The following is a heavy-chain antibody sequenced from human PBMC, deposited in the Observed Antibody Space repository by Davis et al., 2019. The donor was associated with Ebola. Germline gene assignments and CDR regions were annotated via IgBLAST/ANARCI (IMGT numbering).Heavy chain of an antibody. Sequence: LRLSCTVSGVSINSGGYYWSWIRQHPGKALEWMGFTDYSGTSYYSSSLKSRMKLSWDKAKNQFSLKVTAVTAADMAVYYCARQESYYSNGLYYMDVWGEGTTVTVSS. D-gene: IGHD4-11*01. CDR3: ARQESYYSNGLYYMDV. CDR1: GVSINSGGYY. V-gene: IGHV4-31*03. CDR2: TDYSGTS. J-gene: IGHJ6*03.